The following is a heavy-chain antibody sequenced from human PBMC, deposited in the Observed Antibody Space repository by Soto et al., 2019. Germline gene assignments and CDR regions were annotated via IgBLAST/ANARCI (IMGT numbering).Heavy chain of an antibody. J-gene: IGHJ5*01. V-gene: IGHV1-69*13. CDR3: ARDKSSRSFHESLECFDF. CDR1: GGTFSIYG. D-gene: IGHD6-6*01. CDR2: IIPIIGTA. Sequence: SVKVSCKASGGTFSIYGISWVRQAPGQGLEWMGGIIPIIGTAKYAQKFQGRVTITADESTNTAYMELSSLRFEDTAVYYCARDKSSRSFHESLECFDFWGQGTLLTVPS.